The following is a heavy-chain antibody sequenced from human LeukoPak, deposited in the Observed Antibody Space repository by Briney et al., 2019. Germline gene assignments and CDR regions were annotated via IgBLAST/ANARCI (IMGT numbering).Heavy chain of an antibody. CDR3: ARDHYGFNYYYYYGMDV. CDR1: GGSISSYY. J-gene: IGHJ6*02. V-gene: IGHV4-59*01. CDR2: IYYSGST. D-gene: IGHD3-16*01. Sequence: SETLSLTCTVSGGSISSYYWSWIRQPPGKGLEWIGYIYYSGSTNYNPSLKSRVTISVDTSKNQFSLKLSSVTAADTAVCYCARDHYGFNYYYYYGMDVWGQGTTVTVSS.